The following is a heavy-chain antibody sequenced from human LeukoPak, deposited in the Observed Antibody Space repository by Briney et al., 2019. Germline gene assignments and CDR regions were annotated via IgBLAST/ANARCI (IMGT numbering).Heavy chain of an antibody. CDR2: IKQDGSEN. V-gene: IGHV3-7*01. D-gene: IGHD3-22*01. CDR3: ARGLFNSYDMYFNL. J-gene: IGHJ4*02. Sequence: PGESLRLSCVGSGFTFSRYWMSWVRQAPGKGLEWVANIKQDGSENNYVDSVKGRLTISRDNAKKSLYLQMNSLRAEDTAVYYCARGLFNSYDMYFNLWGQGTLVTVSS. CDR1: GFTFSRYW.